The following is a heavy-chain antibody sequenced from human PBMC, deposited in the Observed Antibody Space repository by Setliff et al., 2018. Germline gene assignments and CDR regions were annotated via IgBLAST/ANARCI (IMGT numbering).Heavy chain of an antibody. CDR3: ARSFDSGFYHQRDAYDI. CDR1: GYRFSTYG. CDR2: VSDNNGNT. Sequence: ASVKVSCKASGYRFSTYGISWVRQAPGQGLEWMAWVSDNNGNTNYAKSFQGRVTMNTDTSTSTAYMELRSLRYDDTAVYYCARSFDSGFYHQRDAYDIWGQGTLVTVSS. D-gene: IGHD5-12*01. V-gene: IGHV1-18*01. J-gene: IGHJ3*02.